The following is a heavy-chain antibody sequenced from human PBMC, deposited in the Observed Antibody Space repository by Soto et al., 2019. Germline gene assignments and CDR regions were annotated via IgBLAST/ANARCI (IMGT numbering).Heavy chain of an antibody. CDR1: GFIFSRYS. V-gene: IGHV3-21*01. J-gene: IGHJ4*02. Sequence: GGSLRLSCAVSGFIFSRYSMNWVRQAPGKGLEWVSSIGTSGSYIYDTDSVKGRFTVSRDNTKDSLYLQMNSLRAEDTAIYYCARGSAFIGLDYWGQGTPVTVSS. CDR3: ARGSAFIGLDY. CDR2: IGTSGSYI. D-gene: IGHD1-26*01.